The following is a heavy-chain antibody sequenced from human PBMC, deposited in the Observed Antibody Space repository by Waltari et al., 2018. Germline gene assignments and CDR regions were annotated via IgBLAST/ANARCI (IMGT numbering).Heavy chain of an antibody. Sequence: EVQLVESGGGLVKPGGSLRLSCAASGFPFSSYNMNWVRQAPGKGLEWVSSISSSSSYTHYADSVKGRFTISRDNAKNSLYLQMNSLRAEDTAVYYCATGGWGFYFDYWGPGTLVTVSS. J-gene: IGHJ4*02. CDR3: ATGGWGFYFDY. D-gene: IGHD7-27*01. CDR2: ISSSSSYT. V-gene: IGHV3-21*01. CDR1: GFPFSSYN.